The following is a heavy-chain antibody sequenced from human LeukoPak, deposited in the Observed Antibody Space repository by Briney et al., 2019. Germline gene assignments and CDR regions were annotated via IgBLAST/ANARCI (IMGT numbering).Heavy chain of an antibody. D-gene: IGHD3-9*01. CDR3: ARHVPVYYDLLPGGWFDP. Sequence: SETLSLTCTVSGGSISSYYWSWIRQPPGKGLEWIGYVYYSGSTNYNPSLKSRVTISVDTSKNQSSLKLSSVTAADTAVYYCARHVPVYYDLLPGGWFDPWGQGTLVTVSS. CDR1: GGSISSYY. CDR2: VYYSGST. J-gene: IGHJ5*02. V-gene: IGHV4-59*08.